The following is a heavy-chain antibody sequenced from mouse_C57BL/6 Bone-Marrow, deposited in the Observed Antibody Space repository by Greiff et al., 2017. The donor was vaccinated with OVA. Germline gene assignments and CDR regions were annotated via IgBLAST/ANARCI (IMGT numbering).Heavy chain of an antibody. CDR3: ARLIASGNYWYFDV. D-gene: IGHD6-1*01. Sequence: EVQLVESGGDLVKPGGSLKLSCAASGFTFSSYGMSWVRQTPDKRLEWVATISSGGSYTYYPDSVKGRFTISRDNAKNTLYLQMSSLKSEDTAMYYCARLIASGNYWYFDVWGTGTTVTVSS. CDR2: ISSGGSYT. CDR1: GFTFSSYG. V-gene: IGHV5-6*01. J-gene: IGHJ1*03.